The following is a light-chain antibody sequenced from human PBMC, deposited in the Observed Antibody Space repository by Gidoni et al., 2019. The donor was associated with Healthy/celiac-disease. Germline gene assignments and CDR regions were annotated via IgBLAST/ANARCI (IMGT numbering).Light chain of an antibody. J-gene: IGKJ5*01. CDR1: QDISNY. Sequence: DIQMTQSPSSLSASVGDRVTITCQASQDISNYLNWYQQKPGKAPKLLIYDAYNVETGVPSRFSGSGSGTDFTFTISSLQPEDIATYYCQQYDNLPTFGQGTRLEIK. V-gene: IGKV1-33*01. CDR3: QQYDNLPT. CDR2: DAY.